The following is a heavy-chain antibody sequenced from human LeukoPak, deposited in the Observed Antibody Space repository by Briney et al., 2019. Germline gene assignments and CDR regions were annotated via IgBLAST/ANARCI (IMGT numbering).Heavy chain of an antibody. Sequence: PSETLSLTCVVSGGSINNYWSWIRPPPGKGLEWIAYIYSNGNTNHNPSFKSRVAVSVDTSKNQLSLRLTSVAAADTAIYYCARQPSATAAFDIWGQGTMVIVSS. CDR2: IYSNGNT. CDR1: GGSINNY. CDR3: ARQPSATAAFDI. J-gene: IGHJ3*02. D-gene: IGHD5-18*01. V-gene: IGHV4-59*08.